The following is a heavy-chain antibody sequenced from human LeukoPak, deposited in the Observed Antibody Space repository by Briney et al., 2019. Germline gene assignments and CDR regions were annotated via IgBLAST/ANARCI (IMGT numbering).Heavy chain of an antibody. CDR1: GFTFSSYS. CDR3: ARGAKYCSSTSCQPWFDP. CDR2: ISSSSSTI. J-gene: IGHJ5*02. V-gene: IGHV3-48*01. D-gene: IGHD2-2*01. Sequence: GGSLRLSCAASGFTFSSYSMNWVRQAPGKGLEWVSYISSSSSTIYYADSVKGRFTISRDNAKNSLYLQMNSLRAEDTAVYYCARGAKYCSSTSCQPWFDPWGQGSRVTVSS.